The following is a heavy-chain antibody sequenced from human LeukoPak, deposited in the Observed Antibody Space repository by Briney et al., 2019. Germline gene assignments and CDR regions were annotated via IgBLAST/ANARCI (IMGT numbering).Heavy chain of an antibody. J-gene: IGHJ3*02. Sequence: GGSLRLSCVASGFTFSTYWMSWVRQAPGQGLEWVAKIKQDGSEKYYLDSVKGRFTTSKDNAKNSMHLQMNSLRAEDTAVYYCARWGMYSSSWLGAFDIWGQGTMVTVSS. CDR2: IKQDGSEK. D-gene: IGHD6-13*01. V-gene: IGHV3-7*05. CDR3: ARWGMYSSSWLGAFDI. CDR1: GFTFSTYW.